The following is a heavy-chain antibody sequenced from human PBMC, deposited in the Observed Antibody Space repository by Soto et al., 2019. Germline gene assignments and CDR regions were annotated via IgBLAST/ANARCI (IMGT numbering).Heavy chain of an antibody. CDR1: GFTFSTYA. Sequence: GGSLRLSCAASGFTFSTYAMSWVRQAPGKGLEWVSGISGNGYSTDYADSVKGRFTISRDSSKNTLYLQMNRLRAEDTAVYYCARESGYSYGNYYYHGMDVWGQGTTVTVSS. CDR2: ISGNGYST. CDR3: ARESGYSYGNYYYHGMDV. V-gene: IGHV3-23*01. D-gene: IGHD5-18*01. J-gene: IGHJ6*02.